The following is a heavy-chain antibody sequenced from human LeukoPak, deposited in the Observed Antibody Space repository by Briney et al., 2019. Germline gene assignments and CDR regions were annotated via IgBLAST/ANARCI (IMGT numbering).Heavy chain of an antibody. CDR2: IYYSGST. J-gene: IGHJ5*02. CDR3: ASSLSGSYQTLGFDP. D-gene: IGHD1-26*01. Sequence: SETLSLTCTVSGGSISSYYWSWIRQPPGKGLEWIGYIYYSGSTNYNPSLKSRVTISVDTSKNQFSLKLSSVTAADTAVYYCASSLSGSYQTLGFDPWGQGTLVTVSS. V-gene: IGHV4-59*01. CDR1: GGSISSYY.